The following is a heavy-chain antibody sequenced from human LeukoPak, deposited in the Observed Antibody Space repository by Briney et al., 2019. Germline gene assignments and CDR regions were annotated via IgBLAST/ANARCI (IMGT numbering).Heavy chain of an antibody. V-gene: IGHV4-59*01. CDR3: ARVMSVAGTSYFDY. D-gene: IGHD6-19*01. Sequence: SETLSLTCTGSGGSISSYYWSWIRQPPGKGLEWIGYIYYSGSTNYNPSLKSRVTISVDTSKNQFSLKLSSVTAADTDVYYCARVMSVAGTSYFDYWGQGTLVTVSS. J-gene: IGHJ4*02. CDR1: GGSISSYY. CDR2: IYYSGST.